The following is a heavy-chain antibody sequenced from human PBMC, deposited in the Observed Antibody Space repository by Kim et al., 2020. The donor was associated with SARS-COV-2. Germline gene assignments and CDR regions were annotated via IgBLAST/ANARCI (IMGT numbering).Heavy chain of an antibody. CDR3: AREGRYSYGSYYFYGMDV. Sequence: ASVKVSCKATGYTFTSYGISWVRQAPGQGLEWMGWISAYNGDTNYAQTLQGRVTMTTDTSTNTAYMEMRSLRSDDTAVYYCAREGRYSYGSYYFYGMDVWGQGTTVTVSS. CDR2: ISAYNGDT. CDR1: GYTFTSYG. J-gene: IGHJ6*02. D-gene: IGHD5-18*01. V-gene: IGHV1-18*01.